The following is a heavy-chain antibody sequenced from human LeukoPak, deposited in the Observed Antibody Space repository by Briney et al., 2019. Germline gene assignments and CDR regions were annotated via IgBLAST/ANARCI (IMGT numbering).Heavy chain of an antibody. CDR3: ARAGPYYCSSTSCYTRSAFDI. CDR2: ISSSSSYI. Sequence: PGGSLRLSCAASGFTFSSYSMNWVRQAPGKGLEWVSSISSSSSYIYYADSVKGRFTISRGNAKNSLYLQMNSLRAEDTAVYYCARAGPYYCSSTSCYTRSAFDIWGQGTMVTVSS. V-gene: IGHV3-21*01. CDR1: GFTFSSYS. D-gene: IGHD2-2*02. J-gene: IGHJ3*02.